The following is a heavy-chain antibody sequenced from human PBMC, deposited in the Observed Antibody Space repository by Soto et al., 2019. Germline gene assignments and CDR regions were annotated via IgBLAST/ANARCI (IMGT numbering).Heavy chain of an antibody. D-gene: IGHD6-13*01. V-gene: IGHV1-46*01. Sequence: GASVKVSCKASGYTFTSYYMHWVRQAPGQGLEWMGIINPSGGSTSYAQKFQGRVTMTRDTSISTAYMELSRLRSDDTAVYYCARDNPIAAALDYWGQGTLVTVSS. CDR3: ARDNPIAAALDY. J-gene: IGHJ4*02. CDR1: GYTFTSYY. CDR2: INPSGGST.